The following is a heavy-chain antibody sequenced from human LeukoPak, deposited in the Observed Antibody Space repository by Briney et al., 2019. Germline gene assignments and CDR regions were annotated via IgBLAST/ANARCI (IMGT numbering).Heavy chain of an antibody. D-gene: IGHD6-13*01. CDR3: ARDHRIAAAVVRFDP. V-gene: IGHV3-21*01. J-gene: IGHJ5*02. Sequence: PGGSLRLSCAASGFTFSSYSMNWVRQAPGKGLEWVSSISSSSSYIYYADSVKGRFTISRDNAKNSLYLQMNSLRAEDTAVYYCARDHRIAAAVVRFDPWGQGTLVTISS. CDR1: GFTFSSYS. CDR2: ISSSSSYI.